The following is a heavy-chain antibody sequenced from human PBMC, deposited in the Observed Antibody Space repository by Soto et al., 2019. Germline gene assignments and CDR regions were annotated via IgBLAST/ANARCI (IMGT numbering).Heavy chain of an antibody. CDR3: ARDRRFTFWSGTAYYYYVMDV. Sequence: RGSRRLSCTASGFNCSNYCMHWVRQAPGKGLEWVAVIWYDGSKEDYADSVKGRFTISRDNSKNTLYLLMNSLGAEDTAVYYCARDRRFTFWSGTAYYYYVMDVWGQGATVTVSS. CDR1: GFNCSNYC. J-gene: IGHJ6*02. CDR2: IWYDGSKE. V-gene: IGHV3-33*01. D-gene: IGHD3-3*01.